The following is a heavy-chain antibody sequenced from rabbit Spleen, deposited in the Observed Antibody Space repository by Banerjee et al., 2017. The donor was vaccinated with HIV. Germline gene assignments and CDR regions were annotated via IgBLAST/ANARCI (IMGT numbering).Heavy chain of an antibody. CDR1: GFDFSSYS. D-gene: IGHD4-1*01. CDR3: ARYYIFYGMDL. V-gene: IGHV1S7*01. J-gene: IGHJ6*01. Sequence: QLKETGGGLVQPGGSLTFSCKTSGFDFSSYSMSWVRQAPGKGLEWIGAIYTGRGGTDYANWVNGRFTISSDNAQYTVHLQLNSLTAADTATYFCARYYIFYGMDLWGPGTLVTVS. CDR2: IYTGRGGT.